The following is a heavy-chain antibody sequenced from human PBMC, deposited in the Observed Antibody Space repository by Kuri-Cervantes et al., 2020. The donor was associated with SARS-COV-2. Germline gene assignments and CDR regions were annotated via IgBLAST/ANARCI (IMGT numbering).Heavy chain of an antibody. J-gene: IGHJ6*02. D-gene: IGHD6-13*01. V-gene: IGHV3-21*01. CDR1: GITFRSYS. Sequence: GASLKTSCAASGITFRSYSFNWVRQAAGKGLEWVSSISGRSTYIYYADSVKARFTISSNAANNSLYLQINSLRAEDTGVYYCARDLAAAGMDIWGQGTTVTVSS. CDR2: ISGRSTYI. CDR3: ARDLAAAGMDI.